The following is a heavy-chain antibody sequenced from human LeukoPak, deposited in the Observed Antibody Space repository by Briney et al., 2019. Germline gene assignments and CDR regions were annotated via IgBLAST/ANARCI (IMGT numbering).Heavy chain of an antibody. D-gene: IGHD2/OR15-2a*01. Sequence: GGSLRLSCAASGFTFSTSWMTWVRQAPGKGLEGVANIRGDGNDKQYAGSVQGRSSISRDTAKDSVYLQMNSLRAEDTAAYYCATSFSYAFDCRGQGILVTVSS. CDR2: IRGDGNDK. V-gene: IGHV3-7*01. J-gene: IGHJ4*02. CDR1: GFTFSTSW. CDR3: ATSFSYAFDC.